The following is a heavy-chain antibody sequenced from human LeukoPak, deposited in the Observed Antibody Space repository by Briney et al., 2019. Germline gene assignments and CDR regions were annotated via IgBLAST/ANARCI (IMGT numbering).Heavy chain of an antibody. V-gene: IGHV3-23*01. CDR3: AKVGGHAVAGIELN. J-gene: IGHJ4*02. CDR1: GFTFSSYA. CDR2: ISGSGGST. Sequence: SGGSLRLSCAASGFTFSSYAMSWVRQAPGKGLEWVSAISGSGGSTYYADSVKGRFTISRDNSKNTLYLQMNSLRAEDTAVYYCAKVGGHAVAGIELNWGQGTLVTVSS. D-gene: IGHD6-19*01.